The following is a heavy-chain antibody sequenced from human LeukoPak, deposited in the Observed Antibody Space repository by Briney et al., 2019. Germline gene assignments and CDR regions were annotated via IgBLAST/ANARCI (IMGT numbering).Heavy chain of an antibody. CDR1: GFTFSSYA. Sequence: PGGSLRLSCRASGFTFSSYAMTWVRQAPGKGLEWVSVIKTDGTTDYADSVKGRLSISRDNSNNTLYLQMNSLRAEDTAVYYCAKDRGFWSGYHFHYWGQGTLVTVSS. V-gene: IGHV3-23*01. CDR3: AKDRGFWSGYHFHY. D-gene: IGHD3-3*01. J-gene: IGHJ4*02. CDR2: IKTDGTT.